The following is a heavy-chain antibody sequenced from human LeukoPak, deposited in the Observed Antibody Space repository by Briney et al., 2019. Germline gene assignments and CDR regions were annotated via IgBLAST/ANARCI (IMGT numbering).Heavy chain of an antibody. CDR3: ARDISGGIPNFDC. J-gene: IGHJ4*02. V-gene: IGHV3-11*01. CDR1: GFTFSDYY. Sequence: PGGSLRLSCAASGFTFSDYYMSWIRQAPGKGLEWVSYISSSGNTIYYADSVKGRFTISRDNAKNSLFLQMNSLRAEDTAVYYCARDISGGIPNFDCWGRGTLVTVSS. D-gene: IGHD2-15*01. CDR2: ISSSGNTI.